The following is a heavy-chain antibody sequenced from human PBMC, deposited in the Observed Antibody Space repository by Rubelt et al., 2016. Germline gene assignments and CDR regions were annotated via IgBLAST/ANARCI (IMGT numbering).Heavy chain of an antibody. D-gene: IGHD4-23*01. CDR3: ARAGPGGNSDY. CDR1: GFTFTDHY. CDR2: IRNKANRYTT. V-gene: IGHV3-72*01. J-gene: IGHJ4*02. Sequence: EVQLVESGGGLVQPGGSLRLSCAASGFTFTDHYMDWVRQAPGRGLEWVGRIRNKANRYTTEYAASVKGRFTISRDESQNSLYMQMNSLKAEDTAVYYCARAGPGGNSDYWGQGTLVTVSS.